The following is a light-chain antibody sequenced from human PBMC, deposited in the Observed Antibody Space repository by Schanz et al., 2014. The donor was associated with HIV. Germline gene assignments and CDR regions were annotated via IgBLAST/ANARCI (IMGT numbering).Light chain of an antibody. V-gene: IGKV4-1*01. CDR1: QSVLYSSNNKNY. J-gene: IGKJ4*01. CDR3: QQYYNRPLT. Sequence: DIVMTQSPDSLAVSLGERATINCKSSQSVLYSSNNKNYLAWYQQKPGQPPKLLIYWASTRESGVPDRFSGSGSGTDFTLTISSLQAEDVAIYYCQQYYNRPLTFGGGTQVEIK. CDR2: WAS.